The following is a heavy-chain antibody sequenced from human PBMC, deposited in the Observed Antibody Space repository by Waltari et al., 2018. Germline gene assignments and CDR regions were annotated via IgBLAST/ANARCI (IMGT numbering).Heavy chain of an antibody. Sequence: QVQLQESGPGLVKPSQTLSLICTVSGGSITSGNYYWTWIRQPAGKGLEWIGRTYTTGTTTYNPSLRSRVTILVDTSNNHFSLRLSSVTAADTAVYYCAREPSVAARSYWYFDLWGRGTLVTVSS. CDR2: TYTTGTT. D-gene: IGHD6-6*01. V-gene: IGHV4-61*02. J-gene: IGHJ2*01. CDR3: AREPSVAARSYWYFDL. CDR1: GGSITSGNYY.